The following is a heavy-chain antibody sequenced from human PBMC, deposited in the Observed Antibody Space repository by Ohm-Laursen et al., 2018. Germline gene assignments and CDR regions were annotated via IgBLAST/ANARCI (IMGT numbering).Heavy chain of an antibody. CDR3: ASRGY. D-gene: IGHD3-10*01. V-gene: IGHV4-4*07. CDR2: ISNTGTT. CDR1: GDSFNNYF. J-gene: IGHJ4*02. Sequence: SETLSLTCTVSGDSFNNYFWSWIRQPAGKGLEWIGRISNTGTTNYNPSLRSRVTMSLDTAKNQFSLKLSSVTAADTAVYYCASRGYWGQGTLATVSS.